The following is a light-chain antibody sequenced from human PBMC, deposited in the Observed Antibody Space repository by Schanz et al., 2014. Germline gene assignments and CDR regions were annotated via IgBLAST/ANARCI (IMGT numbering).Light chain of an antibody. J-gene: IGKJ1*01. V-gene: IGKV3-15*01. Sequence: EIVMTQSPATLSVSPGEGATLSCRASQSVNINLAWYQQKPGQPPRLLIYGASTRATGIPARFSGSGSGTEFTLTISSLQSEDFAVYYCQQYKNWPWTFGQGTNVEIK. CDR3: QQYKNWPWT. CDR2: GAS. CDR1: QSVNIN.